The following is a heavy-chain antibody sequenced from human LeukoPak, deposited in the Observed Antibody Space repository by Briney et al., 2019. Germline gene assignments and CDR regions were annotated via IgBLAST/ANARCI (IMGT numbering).Heavy chain of an antibody. V-gene: IGHV3-21*01. CDR2: ISSSSSYI. Sequence: PGGSLRLSCAASGFTFSSYSMNWVRQAPGEGLEWVSSISSSSSYIYYADSVKGRFTISRDNAKNSLYLQMNSLRAEDTAVYYCVTTDAPPSDYFDYWGQGTLVTVSS. D-gene: IGHD3-3*01. CDR1: GFTFSSYS. J-gene: IGHJ4*02. CDR3: VTTDAPPSDYFDY.